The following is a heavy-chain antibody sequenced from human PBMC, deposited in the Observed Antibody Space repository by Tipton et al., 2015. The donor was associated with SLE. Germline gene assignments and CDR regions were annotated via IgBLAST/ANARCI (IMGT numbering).Heavy chain of an antibody. CDR2: IYPRDSDI. J-gene: IGHJ4*02. CDR3: ARRKGDGSSPVDY. D-gene: IGHD6-6*01. Sequence: VQLVQSGAEVKKPGESLKISCKGSGYSFTSYWIGWVRQMPGKGLEWMGIIYPRDSDIRYSPSFQGQITISADKSISTAYLQRSSLKASDTAIYYCARRKGDGSSPVDYWGQGTLVTVSS. V-gene: IGHV5-51*03. CDR1: GYSFTSYW.